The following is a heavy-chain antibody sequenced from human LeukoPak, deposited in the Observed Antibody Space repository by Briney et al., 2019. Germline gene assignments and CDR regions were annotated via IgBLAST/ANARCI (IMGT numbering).Heavy chain of an antibody. Sequence: GGSLRLSCTASGFTFNTYSMNWVRQAPGKGLEWVAYISSSSRTMYHADSVKGRFTISRDNAKNSLYLQMNSLRAEDTAVYYCARDLGLYDYGGNIDFWGQGTLVTVSS. CDR1: GFTFNTYS. V-gene: IGHV3-48*04. J-gene: IGHJ4*02. CDR3: ARDLGLYDYGGNIDF. CDR2: ISSSSRTM. D-gene: IGHD4-23*01.